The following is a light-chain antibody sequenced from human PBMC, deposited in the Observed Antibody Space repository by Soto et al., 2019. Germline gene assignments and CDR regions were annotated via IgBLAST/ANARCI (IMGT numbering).Light chain of an antibody. J-gene: IGKJ1*01. CDR1: QNITDN. CDR2: TAS. V-gene: IGKV1-17*01. CDR3: LQHNSYPWT. Sequence: IPMSQSRCRLCAYIGSRVTITCLASQNITDNLAWYQQKAGKAPKLLIYTASRLQSGVPSTFSGSGSDTDFTLTISGLQPGDLATYYCLQHNSYPWTFGQGTKVDI.